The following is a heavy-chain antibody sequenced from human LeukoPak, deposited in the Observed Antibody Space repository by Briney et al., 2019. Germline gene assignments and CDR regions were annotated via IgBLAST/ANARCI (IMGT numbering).Heavy chain of an antibody. J-gene: IGHJ4*02. CDR1: GFTFTNHW. CDR2: INYYGTTT. Sequence: PGGSLRLSCTASGFTFTNHWMHWVRQAPGKGLVWVSRINYYGTTTMYADSVKGRFTISRDNAKNTLYLQMNSLRAEDTAVYYCARDAAGLDYWGQGTLSPSPQ. CDR3: ARDAAGLDY. V-gene: IGHV3-74*03. D-gene: IGHD2-15*01.